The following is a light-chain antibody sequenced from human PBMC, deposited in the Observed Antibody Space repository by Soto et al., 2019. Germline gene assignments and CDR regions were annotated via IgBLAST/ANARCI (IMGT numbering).Light chain of an antibody. CDR2: DVS. V-gene: IGLV2-11*01. CDR1: SSDVGGYNY. J-gene: IGLJ2*01. Sequence: QSVLTQPRSVSGSPGQSVTISCTGTSSDVGGYNYVSWYQQHQGKAPKLMIYDVSKRPSGVPDRFSGSKSGNTASLTISGLQAEDEADYYCCSYAGSYTVFGGGTKVTVL. CDR3: CSYAGSYTV.